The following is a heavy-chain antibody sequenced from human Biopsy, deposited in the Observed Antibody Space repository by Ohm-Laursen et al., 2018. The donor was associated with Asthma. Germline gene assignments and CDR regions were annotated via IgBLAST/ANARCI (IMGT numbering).Heavy chain of an antibody. Sequence: SLRLSCSASGFTFSSSWMHWVRQVPGKGLVWVSRVNGDGRSTSYADSVKGRFTISRDNAKNTLYLQMNSLRVEDTAVYYCARGDSSGWSHYYFDYWGQGTLVTVSS. CDR1: GFTFSSSW. J-gene: IGHJ4*02. CDR3: ARGDSSGWSHYYFDY. V-gene: IGHV3-74*01. CDR2: VNGDGRST. D-gene: IGHD6-19*01.